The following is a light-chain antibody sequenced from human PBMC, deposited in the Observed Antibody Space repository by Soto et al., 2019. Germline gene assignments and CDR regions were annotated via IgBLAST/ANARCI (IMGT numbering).Light chain of an antibody. Sequence: QSALTQRASVSGSPGQSITISCTGTSSDVGGYNYVSWYQQHPGKAPKLMIYEVSNRPSGVSNRFSGSKSGNTASLTISGLQAEDEADYYCSSYTSSSPYVFGTGTKLTVL. CDR2: EVS. J-gene: IGLJ1*01. CDR3: SSYTSSSPYV. CDR1: SSDVGGYNY. V-gene: IGLV2-14*01.